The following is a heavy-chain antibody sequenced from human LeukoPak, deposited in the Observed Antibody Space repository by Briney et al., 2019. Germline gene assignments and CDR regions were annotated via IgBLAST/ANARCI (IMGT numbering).Heavy chain of an antibody. J-gene: IGHJ4*02. CDR3: ARGGTFDY. V-gene: IGHV1-3*01. CDR2: INAANGNT. Sequence: ASVKVSCKASGYTFTTYNVHWVRQAPGQRLEWMGWINAANGNTKSSQKFQGRVTITRDTSATTAYMELSSLRSGDTAVYYCARGGTFDYWGQGTLVTVSS. CDR1: GYTFTTYN.